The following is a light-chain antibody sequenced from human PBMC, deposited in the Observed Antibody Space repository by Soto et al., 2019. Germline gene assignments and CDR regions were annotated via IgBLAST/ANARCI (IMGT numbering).Light chain of an antibody. CDR2: GAS. Sequence: DIVMTHSPATLSVSPGERSTLSCRASQSVSSNLAWYQQKTGQAPRILISGASTRATGIPDRLSGSGSGTELNLTISSLRSEDFAVYYCQQYDNWPITCGQGTRLEIK. CDR1: QSVSSN. J-gene: IGKJ5*01. CDR3: QQYDNWPIT. V-gene: IGKV3-15*01.